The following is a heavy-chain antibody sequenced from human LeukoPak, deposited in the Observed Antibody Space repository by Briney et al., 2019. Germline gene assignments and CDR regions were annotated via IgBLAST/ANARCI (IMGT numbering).Heavy chain of an antibody. CDR1: GYTFTCYY. CDR2: INANSGGT. J-gene: IGHJ5*02. Sequence: ASVKVSFKSSGYTFTCYYMHWVRQAPGQGLEWMGWINANSGGTNYAQKFQGRVTMTRDTSISTAYMELSRLRSDDTAVYYCARDASGAPYNWFDPWGQGTLVTVSS. CDR3: ARDASGAPYNWFDP. V-gene: IGHV1-2*02.